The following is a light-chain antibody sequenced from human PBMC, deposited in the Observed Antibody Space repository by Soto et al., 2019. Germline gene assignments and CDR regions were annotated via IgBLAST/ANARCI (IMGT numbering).Light chain of an antibody. CDR2: EVS. J-gene: IGLJ2*01. Sequence: QSALTQPASVSGSPGQSITISCTGTSSDVGGYKYVSWYQQHPGKAPKLMIYEVSNRPSGVSNRFSGSKSGNTGSLTISWLQTEDEADYYCSSYTSSHTVVFGGGTQLTVL. V-gene: IGLV2-14*01. CDR3: SSYTSSHTVV. CDR1: SSDVGGYKY.